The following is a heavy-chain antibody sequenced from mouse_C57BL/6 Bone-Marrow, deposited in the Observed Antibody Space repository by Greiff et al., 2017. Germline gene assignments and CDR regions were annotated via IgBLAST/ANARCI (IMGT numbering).Heavy chain of an antibody. CDR3: ALYGNYVFYAMDY. J-gene: IGHJ4*01. Sequence: QVQLQQPGAELVKPGASVKLSCKASGYTFTSYWMQWVKQRPGQGLEWIGEIDPSDSYTNYNQKFKGKATLTVDTSSSTASMQLSSLTSEDSAVYYCALYGNYVFYAMDYWGQGTSVTVSS. CDR1: GYTFTSYW. CDR2: IDPSDSYT. D-gene: IGHD2-1*01. V-gene: IGHV1-50*01.